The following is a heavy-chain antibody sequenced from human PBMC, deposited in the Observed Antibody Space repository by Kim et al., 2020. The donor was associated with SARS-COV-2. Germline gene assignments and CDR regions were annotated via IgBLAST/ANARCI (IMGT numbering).Heavy chain of an antibody. D-gene: IGHD3-3*01. CDR3: ARDEVYYDFWSGYYRAGYYGMDV. Sequence: GGSLRLSCAASGFTFSSYGMHWVRQAPGKGLEWVAVIWYDGSNKYYADSVKGRFTISRDNSKNTLYLQMNSLRAEDTAVYYCARDEVYYDFWSGYYRAGYYGMDVWGQGTTVTVSS. J-gene: IGHJ6*02. CDR2: IWYDGSNK. CDR1: GFTFSSYG. V-gene: IGHV3-33*01.